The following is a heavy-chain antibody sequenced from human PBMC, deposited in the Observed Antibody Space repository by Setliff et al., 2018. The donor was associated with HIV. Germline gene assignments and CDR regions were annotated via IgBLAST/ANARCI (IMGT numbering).Heavy chain of an antibody. V-gene: IGHV4-34*01. Sequence: SETLSLTCAVYGESLSDYYWSWIRQPPGKGLEWIREINHNKSSDYNPSLKSRVTMSVDTSKNQFSLKVKSVTAADTAVYYCARQKKSSSWSPNDYWGQGTLVTAPQ. J-gene: IGHJ4*02. CDR3: ARQKKSSSWSPNDY. CDR1: GESLSDYY. D-gene: IGHD2-2*01. CDR2: INHNKSS.